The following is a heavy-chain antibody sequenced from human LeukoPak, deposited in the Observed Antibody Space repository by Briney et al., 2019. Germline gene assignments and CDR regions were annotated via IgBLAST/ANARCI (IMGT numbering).Heavy chain of an antibody. CDR2: INPNSGGT. CDR3: ATEVTD. CDR1: GYTFSGYY. J-gene: IGHJ4*02. Sequence: SVKLSCKASGYTFSGYYMHWVRQAPGQGLEWMGWINPNSGGTKYAQKFQGRVTMTRDTSISTAYMELSRLRSDDTAVYYCATEVTDWGQGTLVTVSS. V-gene: IGHV1-2*02. D-gene: IGHD5-18*01.